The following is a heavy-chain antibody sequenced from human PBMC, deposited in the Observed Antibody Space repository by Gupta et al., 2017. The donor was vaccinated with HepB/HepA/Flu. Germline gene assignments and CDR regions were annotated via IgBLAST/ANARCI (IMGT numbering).Heavy chain of an antibody. CDR3: ARGANYGDPRWYFDL. Sequence: EVQLVESGGGLVKPGGSLRLSCAASGFTFSSYSMNWFRQAPGKGLEWVSSISSSSSYIYYADSVKGRFTISRDNAKNSLYLQMNSLRAEDTAVYYCARGANYGDPRWYFDLWGRGTLVTVSS. CDR1: GFTFSSYS. CDR2: ISSSSSYI. D-gene: IGHD4-17*01. V-gene: IGHV3-21*01. J-gene: IGHJ2*01.